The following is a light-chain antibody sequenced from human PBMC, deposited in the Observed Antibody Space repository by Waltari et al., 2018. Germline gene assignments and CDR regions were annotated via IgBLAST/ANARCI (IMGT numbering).Light chain of an antibody. Sequence: EIVMTQSPDSLAVSLGERATINCRSSQSLLKSSNNKNYLGWYQQEPGQPPTLLVRWASARESGVPARFSGSGSGTDFTLTISSLQAEDVAVYYCQQYYNAPLTFGGGTKVEIK. CDR2: WAS. J-gene: IGKJ4*01. V-gene: IGKV4-1*01. CDR1: QSLLKSSNNKNY. CDR3: QQYYNAPLT.